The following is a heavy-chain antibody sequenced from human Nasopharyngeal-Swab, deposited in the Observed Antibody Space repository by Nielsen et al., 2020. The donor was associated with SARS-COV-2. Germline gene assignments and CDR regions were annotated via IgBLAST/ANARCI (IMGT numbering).Heavy chain of an antibody. V-gene: IGHV3-30*18. Sequence: GESLQISCAASGFTFSNSGMDWVRQAPGKGLEWVAVISYDGSNEYYGDSVKGRFTISRDNSKNTLYLQMNSLRVDDTAVYYCAKDVHADYGGIDYWGQGILVTVSS. J-gene: IGHJ4*02. CDR3: AKDVHADYGGIDY. CDR2: ISYDGSNE. CDR1: GFTFSNSG. D-gene: IGHD4/OR15-4a*01.